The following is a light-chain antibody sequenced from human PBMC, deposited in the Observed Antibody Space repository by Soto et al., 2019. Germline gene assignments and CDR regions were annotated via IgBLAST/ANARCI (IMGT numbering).Light chain of an antibody. Sequence: QAVVAQPPSASGTPGQRVTISCSGSTSNVGSNLASWYQQRPGSAPKLLIYNDYERPSGVPDRFSGSKSGTSASLGISGLRSEDEADYFCAVWDDSRSGVVFGGGTKLTVL. CDR3: AVWDDSRSGVV. CDR1: TSNVGSNL. J-gene: IGLJ2*01. CDR2: NDY. V-gene: IGLV1-47*02.